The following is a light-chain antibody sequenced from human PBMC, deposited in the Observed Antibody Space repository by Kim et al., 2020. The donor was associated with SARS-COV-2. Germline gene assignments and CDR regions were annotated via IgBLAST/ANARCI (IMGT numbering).Light chain of an antibody. V-gene: IGLV3-21*04. CDR1: KIGSKS. CDR2: YDS. CDR3: QVWDSSSDHNWV. J-gene: IGLJ3*02. Sequence: PGKTARITCGGNKIGSKSVHWYQQKPGQAPVLVIYYDSDRPSGIPERFSGSNSGNTATLTISRVEAGDEAGYYCQVWDSSSDHNWVFGGGTKLTVL.